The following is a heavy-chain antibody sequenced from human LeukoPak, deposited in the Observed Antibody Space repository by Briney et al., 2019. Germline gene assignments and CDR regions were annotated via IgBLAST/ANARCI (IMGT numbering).Heavy chain of an antibody. CDR2: IYYSGST. Sequence: PSETLSLTCTVFGGSISSSSYYWGWIRQPPGKGLEWIGSIYYSGSTYYNPSLKSRVTISVDTSKNQFSLKLSSVTAADTAVYYCARHEVVVVPAAIGTFWFDPWGQGTLVTVSS. D-gene: IGHD2-2*02. J-gene: IGHJ5*02. CDR1: GGSISSSSYY. CDR3: ARHEVVVVPAAIGTFWFDP. V-gene: IGHV4-39*01.